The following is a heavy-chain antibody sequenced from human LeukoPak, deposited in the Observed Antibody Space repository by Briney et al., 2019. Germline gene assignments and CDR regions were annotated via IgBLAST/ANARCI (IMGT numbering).Heavy chain of an antibody. Sequence: SETLSLTCTVSGGSISSYYWSWIRQPPGKGLEWIGYIYYSGSTNYNPSLKSRVTISVDTSKNQYSLKLSSVTAADTAVYYCARKDTAMVTGAFDIWGQGTMVTVSS. V-gene: IGHV4-59*01. CDR2: IYYSGST. CDR1: GGSISSYY. J-gene: IGHJ3*02. D-gene: IGHD5-18*01. CDR3: ARKDTAMVTGAFDI.